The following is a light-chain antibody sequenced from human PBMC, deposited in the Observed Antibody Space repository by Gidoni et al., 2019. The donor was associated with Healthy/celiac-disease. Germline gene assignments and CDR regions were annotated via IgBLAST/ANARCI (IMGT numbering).Light chain of an antibody. J-gene: IGLJ2*01. CDR2: AFS. CDR3: SSYSVSHVV. V-gene: IGLV2-8*01. CDR1: SSDVGGYNY. Sequence: QSALTQHPSASGSPGQSVTISCTGTSSDVGGYNYVSWYHQHPGKAPNLMIYAFSKRPSGVPVRFSGSKSGNTASLSVSGLQAEDEADYYCSSYSVSHVVFGVGTKPTVL.